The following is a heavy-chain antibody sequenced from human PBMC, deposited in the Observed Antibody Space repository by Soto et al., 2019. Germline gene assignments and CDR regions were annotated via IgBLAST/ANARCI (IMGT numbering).Heavy chain of an antibody. J-gene: IGHJ4*02. V-gene: IGHV1-69*13. CDR1: GGTFSSYS. CDR2: IIPIFGTA. Sequence: ASVNVSCKSSGGTFSSYSISWVRQAPGQGLEWMGGIIPIFGTANYAQKFQGRVTITADESTSTAYMELSSLRSEDTAVYYCARSFSSSWSGPFDYWGQGTLVTVSS. CDR3: ARSFSSSWSGPFDY. D-gene: IGHD6-13*01.